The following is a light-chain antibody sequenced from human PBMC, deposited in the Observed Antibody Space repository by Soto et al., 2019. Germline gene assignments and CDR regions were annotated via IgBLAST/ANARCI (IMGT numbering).Light chain of an antibody. CDR1: QGISNY. V-gene: IGKV1-27*01. Sequence: DIQMTQSPSSLSAFVGDSVTFTCRASQGISNYLAWYHQKPGKVPKLLVYAAATLNSQVPSRISGSGSGTEFTLNIRSLQPEDVGTYYCQHYHSPPFPCGPGTKLEIK. J-gene: IGKJ3*01. CDR2: AAA. CDR3: QHYHSPPFP.